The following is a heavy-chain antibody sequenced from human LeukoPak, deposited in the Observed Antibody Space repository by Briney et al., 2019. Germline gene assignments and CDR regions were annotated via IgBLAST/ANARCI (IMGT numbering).Heavy chain of an antibody. CDR1: GFTFSSYS. D-gene: IGHD3-16*01. Sequence: GGSQRLSCAASGFTFSSYSMNWVRQAPGKGLEWVSSISSSSSYIYYADSVKGRFTISRDNAKNSLYLQMNSLRAEDTAVYYCARDWGYYYCYGMDVWGQGTTVTVSS. CDR2: ISSSSSYI. CDR3: ARDWGYYYCYGMDV. V-gene: IGHV3-21*01. J-gene: IGHJ6*02.